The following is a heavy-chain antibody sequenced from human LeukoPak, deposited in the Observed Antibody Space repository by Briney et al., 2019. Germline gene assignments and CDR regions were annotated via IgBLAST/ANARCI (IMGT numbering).Heavy chain of an antibody. D-gene: IGHD5-18*01. CDR2: IYYSGST. Sequence: SETLSLTCTVSGGSISSSSYYWGWIRQPPGKGREWIGSIYYSGSTYYNPSLKSRVTISVDTSKNQFSLKLSSVTAADTAVYYCVAGTAMVMDWFDPWGQGTLVTVSS. CDR3: VAGTAMVMDWFDP. CDR1: GGSISSSSYY. V-gene: IGHV4-39*01. J-gene: IGHJ5*02.